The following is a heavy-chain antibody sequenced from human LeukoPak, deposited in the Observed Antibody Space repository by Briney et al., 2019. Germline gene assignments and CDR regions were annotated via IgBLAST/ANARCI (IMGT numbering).Heavy chain of an antibody. J-gene: IGHJ4*02. Sequence: SETLSLTCTVSGGSISSYYWSWIRQPAGKGLEWIGRIYTSGSTNYNPSLKSRVTTSVDTSKNQFSLKLSSVTAADTAVYYCAREYTGIAEYYFVYWGQGTLVTVSS. V-gene: IGHV4-4*07. D-gene: IGHD6-13*01. CDR1: GGSISSYY. CDR3: AREYTGIAEYYFVY. CDR2: IYTSGST.